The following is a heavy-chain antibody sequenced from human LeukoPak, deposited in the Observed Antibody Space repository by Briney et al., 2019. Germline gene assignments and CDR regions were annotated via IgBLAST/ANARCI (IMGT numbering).Heavy chain of an antibody. CDR1: GSTFSDYY. D-gene: IGHD3-10*01. CDR2: ISYGGTAA. Sequence: GALRLSCAASGSTFSDYYMSWIRQAPGKGLEWIAYISYGGTAAYYADSVRGRFTVSRDNSKNSLFLEMNSLRVDDSAMYYCVSAQGSYNENWFDPWGQGTLVIVSS. V-gene: IGHV3-11*01. CDR3: VSAQGSYNENWFDP. J-gene: IGHJ5*02.